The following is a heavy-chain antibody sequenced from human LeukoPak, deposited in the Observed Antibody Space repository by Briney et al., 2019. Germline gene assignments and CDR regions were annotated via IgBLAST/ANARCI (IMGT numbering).Heavy chain of an antibody. J-gene: IGHJ4*02. D-gene: IGHD6-19*01. V-gene: IGHV3-30*04. Sequence: GGSLRLSCAASGFTFSSYAMHWVRQAPGKGREWVAVISYDGSNKYYADSVKGRFTISRDNSKNTLYLQMNSLRAEDTAVYYCARDRAVPAFFDYWGQGTLVTVSS. CDR2: ISYDGSNK. CDR1: GFTFSSYA. CDR3: ARDRAVPAFFDY.